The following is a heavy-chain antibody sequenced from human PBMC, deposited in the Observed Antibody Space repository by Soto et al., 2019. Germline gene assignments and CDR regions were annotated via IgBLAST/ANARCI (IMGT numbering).Heavy chain of an antibody. CDR2: ISGSGGST. CDR1: GFTFSSYA. J-gene: IGHJ4*02. Sequence: EVQLLESGGGLVQPGGSLSLSCAASGFTFSSYAMRWVRQAPVKGLEWVSAISGSGGSTYYEDSVKGRFTISRDNSKNKLYLQMNSLRAEDTAVYYCAGRGSGSYYDYWGQGTLVTVSS. V-gene: IGHV3-23*01. CDR3: AGRGSGSYYDY. D-gene: IGHD1-26*01.